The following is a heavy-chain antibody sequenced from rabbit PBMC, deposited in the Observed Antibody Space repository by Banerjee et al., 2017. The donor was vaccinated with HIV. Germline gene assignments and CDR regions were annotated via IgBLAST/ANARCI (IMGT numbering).Heavy chain of an antibody. J-gene: IGHJ6*01. CDR1: GFSFSNKYV. V-gene: IGHV1S45*01. D-gene: IGHD8-1*01. Sequence: QEQLEESGGDLVKPEGSLTLTCTASGFSFSNKYVMCWVRQAPGKGLEWIACIHTSSGNTVYASWAKGRFTIAKTSTTKVTLQITSLTAADTATYFCARGGPGDIYYTLWGPGTLVTVS. CDR2: IHTSSGNT. CDR3: ARGGPGDIYYTL.